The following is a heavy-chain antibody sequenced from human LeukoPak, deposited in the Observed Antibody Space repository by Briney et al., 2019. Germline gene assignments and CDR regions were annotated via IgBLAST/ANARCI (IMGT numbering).Heavy chain of an antibody. J-gene: IGHJ4*02. CDR3: ARENARHPELWLFDY. CDR1: GYTFTSYY. V-gene: IGHV1-46*01. D-gene: IGHD5-12*01. Sequence: VASVKLSCKASGYTFTSYYMHWVRQAPGQGLEWMGIINPSGGSTSYAQKFQGRVTMTRDTSTSTVYMELSSLRSEDTAVYYCARENARHPELWLFDYWGQGTLVTVSS. CDR2: INPSGGST.